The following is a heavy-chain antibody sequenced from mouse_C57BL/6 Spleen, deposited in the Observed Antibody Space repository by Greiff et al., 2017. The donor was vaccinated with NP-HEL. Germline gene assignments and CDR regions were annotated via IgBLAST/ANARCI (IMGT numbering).Heavy chain of an antibody. J-gene: IGHJ4*01. CDR2: INPNNGGT. V-gene: IGHV1-26*01. D-gene: IGHD2-4*01. Sequence: EVQLQQSGPELVKPGASVKISCKASGYTFTDYYMNWVKQSHGKSLEWIGDINPNNGGTSYNQKFKGKATLTVDKSSSTAYMELRSLTSEDSAVYYCARKEGQIYYDYFYYAMDYWGQGTSVTVSS. CDR1: GYTFTDYY. CDR3: ARKEGQIYYDYFYYAMDY.